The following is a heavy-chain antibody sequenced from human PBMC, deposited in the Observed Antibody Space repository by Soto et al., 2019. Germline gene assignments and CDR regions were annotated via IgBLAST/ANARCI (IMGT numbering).Heavy chain of an antibody. Sequence: ASVKVSCKASGYTFTSYGISWVRQAPGQGLEWMGWISAYNGNTNYAQKLQGRVTMTTDTSTSTAYMELRSLRSDDTAVYYCARTSPFTYYDFWSGYSGAFDIWGQGTMVTVSS. J-gene: IGHJ3*02. CDR1: GYTFTSYG. V-gene: IGHV1-18*04. CDR2: ISAYNGNT. CDR3: ARTSPFTYYDFWSGYSGAFDI. D-gene: IGHD3-3*01.